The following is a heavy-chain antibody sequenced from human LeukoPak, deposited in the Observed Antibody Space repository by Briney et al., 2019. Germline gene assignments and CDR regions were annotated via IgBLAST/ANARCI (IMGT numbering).Heavy chain of an antibody. Sequence: SETLSLTCTVSGGSISSYYWSWIRQPPGKGLEWIGYIYYSGSTNYNPSLKSRVTISVDTSKNQFSLKLSSVTAADTAVYYCARHFFSSRRGVWFDPWGQGTLVTVSS. J-gene: IGHJ5*02. V-gene: IGHV4-59*08. CDR2: IYYSGST. CDR3: ARHFFSSRRGVWFDP. D-gene: IGHD2-8*01. CDR1: GGSISSYY.